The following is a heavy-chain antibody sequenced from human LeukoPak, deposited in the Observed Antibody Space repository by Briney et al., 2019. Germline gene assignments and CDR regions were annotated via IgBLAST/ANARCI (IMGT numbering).Heavy chain of an antibody. Sequence: PSETLSLTCTVSGGAISSYYWSWLRQPAGKGLEWIGRIYTSGSTNYNPSLKSRVTMSVDTSKNQFSLKLSSVTAADTAVYHCARWACSGGSCQFDYWGQGTLVTVSS. D-gene: IGHD2-15*01. CDR2: IYTSGST. V-gene: IGHV4-4*07. J-gene: IGHJ4*02. CDR3: ARWACSGGSCQFDY. CDR1: GGAISSYY.